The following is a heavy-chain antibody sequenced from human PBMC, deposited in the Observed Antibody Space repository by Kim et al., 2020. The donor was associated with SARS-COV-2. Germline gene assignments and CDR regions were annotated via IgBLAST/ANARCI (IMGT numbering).Heavy chain of an antibody. CDR2: LYPGGTA. D-gene: IGHD1-26*01. CDR3: ARGVVGYSPD. Sequence: GGSLRLSCAASGFSVINNYMAWVRQSPGKGLEWISHLYPGGTAFYADSVRGRFTVSRDNSKNTLYLQINSLRVEDTAVYFCARGVVGYSPDWGQGDFVTVSS. CDR1: GFSVINNY. V-gene: IGHV3-53*01. J-gene: IGHJ4*02.